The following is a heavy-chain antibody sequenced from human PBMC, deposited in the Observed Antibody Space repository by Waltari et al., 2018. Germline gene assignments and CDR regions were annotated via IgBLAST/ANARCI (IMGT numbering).Heavy chain of an antibody. J-gene: IGHJ2*01. D-gene: IGHD6-19*01. CDR1: GYTFTSYD. V-gene: IGHV1-8*01. CDR2: MNPNSGNT. CDR3: ARRYSSGWYDWYFDL. Sequence: QVQLVQSGAEVKKPGASVKVSCKASGYTFTSYDINWVRQATGQWLDWMGWMNPNSGNTGYAQKFQGRVTMTRNTSISTAYMELSSLRSEDTAVYYCARRYSSGWYDWYFDLWGRGTLVTVSS.